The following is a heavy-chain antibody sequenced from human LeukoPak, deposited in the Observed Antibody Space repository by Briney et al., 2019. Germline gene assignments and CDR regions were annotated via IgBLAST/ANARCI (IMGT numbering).Heavy chain of an antibody. Sequence: GAPVKVSCTASGYTFTVYYMHWVRLAPGQGLEWMGWINPNSGGTNYAQKFQGWVTMTRDTSISTAYMELSRLRSDDTAVYYCARGSVGARSNYVGARHYYFDYWGQGTLVTVSS. CDR3: ARGSVGARSNYVGARHYYFDY. D-gene: IGHD4-11*01. CDR1: GYTFTVYY. CDR2: INPNSGGT. V-gene: IGHV1-2*04. J-gene: IGHJ4*02.